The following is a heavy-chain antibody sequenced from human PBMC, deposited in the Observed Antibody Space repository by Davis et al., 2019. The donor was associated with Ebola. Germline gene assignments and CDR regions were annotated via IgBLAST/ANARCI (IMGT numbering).Heavy chain of an antibody. Sequence: PGGSLRLSCVASGFTFGAYGMNWVRQVPGKGLEWVSGIIWSGSSTGYADSVKGRFTISRDNAKNSVYLQMDSLAVEDTAFYYCARTSYDFWSAYFLNWGQGILVTVSS. J-gene: IGHJ4*02. CDR3: ARTSYDFWSAYFLN. V-gene: IGHV3-20*04. D-gene: IGHD3-3*01. CDR2: IIWSGSST. CDR1: GFTFGAYG.